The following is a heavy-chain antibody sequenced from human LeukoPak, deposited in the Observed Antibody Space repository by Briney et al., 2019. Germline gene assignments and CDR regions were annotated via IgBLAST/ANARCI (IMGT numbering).Heavy chain of an antibody. CDR2: ISSSSRYM. CDR3: ARDYGSGSYYNGIDY. J-gene: IGHJ4*02. Sequence: NPGGSLRLSCAASGFTFSDYNMHWVRQAPGKGLEWVSVISSSSRYMYYADSVKGRFTISRDNAKNSLYLQMNSLRAEDTALYYCARDYGSGSYYNGIDYWGQGTLVTVSS. CDR1: GFTFSDYN. D-gene: IGHD3-10*01. V-gene: IGHV3-21*04.